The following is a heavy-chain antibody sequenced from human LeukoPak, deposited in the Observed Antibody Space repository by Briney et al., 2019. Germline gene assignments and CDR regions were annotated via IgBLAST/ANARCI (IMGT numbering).Heavy chain of an antibody. CDR3: ARHPIVVVPAANENWYFDL. J-gene: IGHJ2*01. CDR1: GGSISSSSYY. V-gene: IGHV4-39*01. CDR2: MYYSGST. D-gene: IGHD2-2*01. Sequence: SETLSLTCTVSGGSISSSSYYWGWIRQPPGKGLEWIGNMYYSGSTYYNPSLQSRVTMSVDTSKNQFSLKLSSVTAADTAVYYCARHPIVVVPAANENWYFDLWGRGTLVTVSS.